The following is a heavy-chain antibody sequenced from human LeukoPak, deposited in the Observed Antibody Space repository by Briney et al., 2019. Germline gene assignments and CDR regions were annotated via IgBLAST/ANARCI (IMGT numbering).Heavy chain of an antibody. CDR1: GGSITSSSYS. CDR3: ATVAVIRGVTYFDY. D-gene: IGHD3-10*01. J-gene: IGHJ4*02. CDR2: IYYSVDT. V-gene: IGHV4-39*07. Sequence: SETLSLTCTVSGGSITSSSYSWGWIRQPPGKGLEWIGTIYYSVDTYYKPSLKSRVTISVDTSKNQFSLKLRPVTAADTAVYYCATVAVIRGVTYFDYWGQGTLVTVSS.